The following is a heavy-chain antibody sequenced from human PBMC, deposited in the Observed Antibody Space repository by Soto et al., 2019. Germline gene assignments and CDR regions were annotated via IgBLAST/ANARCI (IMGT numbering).Heavy chain of an antibody. D-gene: IGHD6-13*01. CDR3: AKVSSSWYAGFFDL. Sequence: EVQLLESGGGLVQPGRSLRLSCTASGFTFSSHAMTWVRQAPGKGLEWVSGLSDSGDSIYYADSVKGRFTIYRDNSMNTLYLQMNPRRGEDTAVYYCAKVSSSWYAGFFDLWGQGTLVTVSS. CDR2: LSDSGDSI. V-gene: IGHV3-23*01. J-gene: IGHJ4*02. CDR1: GFTFSSHA.